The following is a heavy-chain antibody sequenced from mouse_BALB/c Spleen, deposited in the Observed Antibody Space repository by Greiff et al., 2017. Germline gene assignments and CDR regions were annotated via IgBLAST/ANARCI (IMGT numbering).Heavy chain of an antibody. J-gene: IGHJ2*01. V-gene: IGHV1-9*01. CDR3: ARCRYGSEMDY. D-gene: IGHD1-1*01. CDR1: GYTFSSYW. CDR2: ILPGSGST. Sequence: QVQLQQSGAELMKPGASVKISCKATGYTFSSYWIEWVKQRPGHGLEWIGEILPGSGSTNYNEKFKGKATLTADKSSNTAYMQLSSLTSEDSAVYFCARCRYGSEMDYWGQGTTLTVSS.